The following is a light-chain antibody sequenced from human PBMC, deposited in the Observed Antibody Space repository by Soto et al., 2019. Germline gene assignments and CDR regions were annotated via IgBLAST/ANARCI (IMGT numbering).Light chain of an antibody. CDR2: GAS. J-gene: IGKJ1*01. CDR3: QQYGSSGT. V-gene: IGKV3-20*01. CDR1: QSVSNNY. Sequence: RASQSVSNNYLAWYQQKPGQAPRLLIYGASNRATGIPDRFSGSGSGTDFTLTISRPEPEDFAVYYCQQYGSSGTFGQGTNVDIK.